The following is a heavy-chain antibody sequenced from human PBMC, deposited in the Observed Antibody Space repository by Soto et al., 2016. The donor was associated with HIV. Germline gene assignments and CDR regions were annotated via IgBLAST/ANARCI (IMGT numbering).Heavy chain of an antibody. V-gene: IGHV3-23*01. CDR1: GFTFSSYA. CDR3: AKGDYYDSSGFIDY. CDR2: ISGSGGST. D-gene: IGHD3-22*01. Sequence: EVQLLESGGGLVQPGGSLRLSCAASGFTFSSYAMSWVRQAPEKGLEWVSAISGSGGSTYYADSVKGRFTISRDNSKNTLYLQMNSLRAEDTAVYYCAKGDYYDSSGFIDYWGQGTLVTVSS. J-gene: IGHJ4*02.